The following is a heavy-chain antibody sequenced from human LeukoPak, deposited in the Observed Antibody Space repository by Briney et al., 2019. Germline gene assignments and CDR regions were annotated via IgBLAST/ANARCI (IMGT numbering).Heavy chain of an antibody. CDR1: GNDFSDFY. Sequence: ASVKVSCKASGNDFSDFYFNRVRQAPGRGLEWVGWINPHSRATHYAQRFRGRVTMEASITTGYMELNSLTPDDTAVYYCVTTSVTHTRDPWGQGTLVTVSS. V-gene: IGHV1-2*02. CDR3: VTTSVTHTRDP. D-gene: IGHD5/OR15-5a*01. CDR2: INPHSRAT. J-gene: IGHJ5*02.